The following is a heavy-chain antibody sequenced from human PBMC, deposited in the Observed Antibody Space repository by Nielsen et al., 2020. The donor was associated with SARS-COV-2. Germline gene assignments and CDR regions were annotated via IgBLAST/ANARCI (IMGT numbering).Heavy chain of an antibody. CDR1: GGSISSSSYY. J-gene: IGHJ5*02. D-gene: IGHD2-2*01. V-gene: IGHV4-39*01. CDR2: IYYSGST. Sequence: SETLSLTCTVSGGSISSSSYYWGWIRQPPGKGLEWIGSIYYSGSTYYNPSLKSRVTISVDTSKNQFSLKLSSVTAADTAVYYWARHSCRSTSCYIFDPWAREPWSPSPQ. CDR3: ARHSCRSTSCYIFDP.